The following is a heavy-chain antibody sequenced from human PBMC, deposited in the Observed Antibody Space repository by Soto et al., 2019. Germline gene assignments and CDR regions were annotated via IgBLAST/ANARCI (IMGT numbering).Heavy chain of an antibody. D-gene: IGHD3-22*01. V-gene: IGHV1-18*01. CDR3: ARDQRYYYDSSGFYRWDH. J-gene: IGHJ4*02. CDR1: GYTFTSYG. Sequence: ASVKVSCKASGYTFTSYGFSWVLQAPGQGLEWMGWISAYNDNTNYGQKFQGRVTMTTDTSTSTAYMELRSLRSDDTAVYYCARDQRYYYDSSGFYRWDHWGQGTLVTVSS. CDR2: ISAYNDNT.